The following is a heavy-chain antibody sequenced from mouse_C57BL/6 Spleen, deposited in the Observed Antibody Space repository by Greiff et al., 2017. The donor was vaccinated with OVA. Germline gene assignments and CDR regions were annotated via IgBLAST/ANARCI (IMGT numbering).Heavy chain of an antibody. D-gene: IGHD1-1*01. CDR1: GYAFSSSW. V-gene: IGHV1-82*01. J-gene: IGHJ2*01. CDR2: IYPGDGDT. Sequence: VKLLESGPELVKPGASVKISCKASGYAFSSSWMNWVKQRPGKGLEWIGRIYPGDGDTNYNGKFKGKATLTADKSSSTAYMQLSSLTSEDSAVYFCAREGATVGYFDYWGQGTTLTVSS. CDR3: AREGATVGYFDY.